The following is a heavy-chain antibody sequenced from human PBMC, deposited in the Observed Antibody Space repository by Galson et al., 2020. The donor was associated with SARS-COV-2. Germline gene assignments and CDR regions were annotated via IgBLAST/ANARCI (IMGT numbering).Heavy chain of an antibody. Sequence: PGGSLRLSCAASGFSFSSHGMHWVRQAPGRGLEWVAIMSSDGSFKYYAESVQGRFTLSRDNSRNTLYLQMTGLRVEDAAVYFCARDSGDGATFGGAYYADYWGQGALVAVSS. CDR1: GFSFSSHG. J-gene: IGHJ4*02. V-gene: IGHV3-30*03. CDR2: MSSDGSFK. CDR3: ARDSGDGATFGGAYYADY. D-gene: IGHD3-3*01.